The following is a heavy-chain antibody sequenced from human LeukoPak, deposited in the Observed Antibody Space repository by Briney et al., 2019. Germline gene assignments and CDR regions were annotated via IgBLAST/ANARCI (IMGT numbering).Heavy chain of an antibody. J-gene: IGHJ3*02. D-gene: IGHD4-23*01. V-gene: IGHV4-59*12. Sequence: SPSETLSLTCTVSGASITDYYWSWIRQPPGKGLEFIGYIYNSEITNYNPSLTSRVTMSVDTSKNQFSLKLSSVTAADTAVYYCARDLHRGNSGNDAFDIWGQGTMVTVSS. CDR1: GASITDYY. CDR2: IYNSEIT. CDR3: ARDLHRGNSGNDAFDI.